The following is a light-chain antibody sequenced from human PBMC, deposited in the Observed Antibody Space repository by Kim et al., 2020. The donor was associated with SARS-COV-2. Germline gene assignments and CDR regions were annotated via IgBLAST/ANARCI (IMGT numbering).Light chain of an antibody. CDR2: KAS. Sequence: SASVGDRVTITCRARQSISIWLAWFQQKPGKAPKLLIYKASNLASGIPSRFSGSGSGKEFTLVISSLQPDDFATYYCQQYITYMYTFGRGTKLEI. J-gene: IGKJ2*01. CDR1: QSISIW. CDR3: QQYITYMYT. V-gene: IGKV1-5*03.